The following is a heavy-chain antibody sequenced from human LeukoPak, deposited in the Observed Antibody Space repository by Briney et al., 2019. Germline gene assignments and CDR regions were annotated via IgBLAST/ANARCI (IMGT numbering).Heavy chain of an antibody. D-gene: IGHD3-22*01. CDR1: GFSINSYG. CDR2: IWYDGSNE. J-gene: IGHJ4*02. CDR3: AKDYYDSSGYHGSAGYFDY. V-gene: IGHV3-33*06. Sequence: LVESGGGVVQPGRSLRLSCTASGFSINSYGMHWVRQAPGKGLGRVAVIWYDGSNENYADSVKGRFTISRDNSKNTLYLQMNSLRAEDTAVYYCAKDYYDSSGYHGSAGYFDYWGEGGLVTDSS.